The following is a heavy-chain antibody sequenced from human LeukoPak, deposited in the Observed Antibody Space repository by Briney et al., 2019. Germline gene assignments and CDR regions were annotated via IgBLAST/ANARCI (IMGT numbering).Heavy chain of an antibody. V-gene: IGHV1-69*05. Sequence: ASVKVSCKASGGTFSSYAISWVRQAPGQGLEWMGGIIPIFGTANYAQKFQGRVTITTDESTSTAYMELSSLRSEDTAVYYCARANYDFWSGVPYYFDYWGQGTLVTVSS. D-gene: IGHD3-3*01. J-gene: IGHJ4*02. CDR1: GGTFSSYA. CDR3: ARANYDFWSGVPYYFDY. CDR2: IIPIFGTA.